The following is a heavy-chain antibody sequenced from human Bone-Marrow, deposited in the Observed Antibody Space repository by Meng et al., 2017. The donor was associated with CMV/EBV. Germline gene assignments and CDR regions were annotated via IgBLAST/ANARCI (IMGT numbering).Heavy chain of an antibody. CDR3: ASSVAMVSWFDP. CDR2: IYYSGST. D-gene: IGHD5-12*01. V-gene: IGHV4-39*07. Sequence: SETLSLTCTVSGGSISSSSYYWGWIRQPPGKGLEWIGSIYYSGSTYYNTSLKSRVTISVDTSKNQFSLKLSSVTAADTAVYYCASSVAMVSWFDPWGQRTLVTVSS. J-gene: IGHJ5*02. CDR1: GGSISSSSYY.